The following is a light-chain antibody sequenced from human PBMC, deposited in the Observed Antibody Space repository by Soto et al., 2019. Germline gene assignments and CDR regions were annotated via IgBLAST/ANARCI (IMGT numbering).Light chain of an antibody. CDR2: EVS. Sequence: QSALPQPASVSGSPGQSITISCTGTSSDVGGYNYVSWYQQHPGKAPKLMIYEVSNRPSGVSNRFSGSKSGNTASLTISGLQAEDEADYYCSSYTSSSTYVFGNGTKVTVL. CDR1: SSDVGGYNY. J-gene: IGLJ1*01. CDR3: SSYTSSSTYV. V-gene: IGLV2-14*01.